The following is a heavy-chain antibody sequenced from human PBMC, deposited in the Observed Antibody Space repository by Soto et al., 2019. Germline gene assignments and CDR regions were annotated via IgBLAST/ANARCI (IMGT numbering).Heavy chain of an antibody. CDR3: ARHFSVDHFDY. CDR1: GNSITSNSYI. CDR2: IYYSGST. J-gene: IGHJ4*02. V-gene: IGHV4-39*01. D-gene: IGHD3-9*01. Sequence: PSETLSLTCTLSGNSITSNSYIWAWIRQPPGKGLEWIGSIYYSGSTYHNQSLKRRVTISVDRSNNPFSLKLTSLAAAGTAGYYCARHFSVDHFDYCGKGPLISASS.